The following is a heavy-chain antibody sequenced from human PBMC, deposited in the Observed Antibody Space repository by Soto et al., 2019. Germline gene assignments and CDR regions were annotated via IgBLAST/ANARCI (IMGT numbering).Heavy chain of an antibody. CDR2: INPSGGST. Sequence: ASVKVSCEASGYTFTSYYMHWVRQAPRQGVEWMGIINPSGGSTRYAQKFQGRVTMTRDTSTSTVYMELSSLTSEDTAVYDCARDVYRSSNHYYYAMDGWGQATTVTVSS. D-gene: IGHD6-6*01. J-gene: IGHJ6*02. CDR3: ARDVYRSSNHYYYAMDG. V-gene: IGHV1-46*01. CDR1: GYTFTSYY.